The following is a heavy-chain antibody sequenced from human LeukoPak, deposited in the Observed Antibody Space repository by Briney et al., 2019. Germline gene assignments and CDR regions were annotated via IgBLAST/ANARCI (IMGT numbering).Heavy chain of an antibody. CDR2: IIPILGIA. Sequence: SVKVSCKASGGTFSSYAISWVRQAPGQGLEWMGRIIPILGIANYAQKFQGRVTITADKSTSTAYMELSSLRSEDTAVYYCAREGSSWYILFDYWGQGTLVTVSS. CDR3: AREGSSWYILFDY. D-gene: IGHD6-13*01. V-gene: IGHV1-69*04. J-gene: IGHJ4*02. CDR1: GGTFSSYA.